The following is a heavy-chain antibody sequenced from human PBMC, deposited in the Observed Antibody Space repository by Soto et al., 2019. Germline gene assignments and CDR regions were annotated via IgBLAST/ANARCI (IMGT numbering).Heavy chain of an antibody. CDR3: ARLSPTSGNWALDY. D-gene: IGHD7-27*01. J-gene: IGHJ4*02. CDR2: IYYSGST. CDR1: GASISSYY. Sequence: SETLSLTCTVSGASISSYYWSWIRQPPGKGLGWIGYIYYSGSTNYNPSLKSRVTISVDTSKNQFSLKVSSVTATDTAVYCARLSPTSGNWALDYWGQGTLVTVSS. V-gene: IGHV4-59*01.